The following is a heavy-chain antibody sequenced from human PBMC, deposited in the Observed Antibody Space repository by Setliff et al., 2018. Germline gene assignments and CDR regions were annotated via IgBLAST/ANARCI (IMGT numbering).Heavy chain of an antibody. J-gene: IGHJ4*02. CDR2: ISPYSGES. CDR1: GFRFTSFG. CDR3: TRSRGPRVVLAADFDF. Sequence: ASVKVSCKTSGFRFTSFGFSWVRQAPGQGLEWMGWISPYSGESDYAQKFQDRLTVTADTSTKTIYMELRSLTSDDTAVYFCTRSRGPRVVLAADFDFWGQGTLVTVSS. V-gene: IGHV1-18*04. D-gene: IGHD3-16*01.